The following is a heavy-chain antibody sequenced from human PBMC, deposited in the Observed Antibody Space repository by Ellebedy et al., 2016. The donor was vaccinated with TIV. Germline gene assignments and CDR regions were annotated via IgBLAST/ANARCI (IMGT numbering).Heavy chain of an antibody. CDR3: ARVLGISAAGPFDY. D-gene: IGHD6-13*01. J-gene: IGHJ4*02. CDR1: GFSFGDYY. CDR2: INSGSSYT. V-gene: IGHV3-11*06. Sequence: PGGSLRLSCAASGFSFGDYYMIWIRQSPGKGLEWISYINSGSSYTNYADSVKGRFTISRDAAKNSLFLQMDGLRAEDTAGYYCARVLGISAAGPFDYWGQGTLVTVSS.